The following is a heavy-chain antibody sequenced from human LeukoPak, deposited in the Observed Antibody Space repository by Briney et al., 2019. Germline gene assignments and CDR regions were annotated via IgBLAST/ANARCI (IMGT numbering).Heavy chain of an antibody. Sequence: SETLSLTCTVSGGXISSSYCSWIRQPPGKGLKWIGYIYYSASTNYNPSLKSRVTISVDTSKNQFSLKLSSMTAADTAVYYCARSAYYYDGSDYYYFDYWGQGTLVTVSS. V-gene: IGHV4-59*01. D-gene: IGHD3-22*01. CDR2: IYYSAST. CDR1: GGXISSSY. CDR3: ARSAYYYDGSDYYYFDY. J-gene: IGHJ4*02.